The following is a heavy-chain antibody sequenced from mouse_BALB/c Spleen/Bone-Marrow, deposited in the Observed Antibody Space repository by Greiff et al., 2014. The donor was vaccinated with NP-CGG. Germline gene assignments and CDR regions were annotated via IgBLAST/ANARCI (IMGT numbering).Heavy chain of an antibody. J-gene: IGHJ4*01. CDR1: GFSLTNYG. V-gene: IGHV2-9*02. CDR3: ARVTSSAVGAMDY. CDR2: IWAGGST. D-gene: IGHD3-2*02. Sequence: QVQLQQSGPGLVAPSQGLSITCTVSGFSLTNYGVHWVRQPPGKGLEWLGVIWAGGSTNYNSALMSRLSISKDNSKSQVFLKMISLQTDDTAMYYCARVTSSAVGAMDYWGQGTSVTVSS.